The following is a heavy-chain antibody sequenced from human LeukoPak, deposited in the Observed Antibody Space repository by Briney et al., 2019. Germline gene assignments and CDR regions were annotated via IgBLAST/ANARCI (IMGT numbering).Heavy chain of an antibody. Sequence: ASVKVSCKASGYTFVAYHMHWVRQAPGEGLEWMGRIHPSSGATNYAQRLQGRVTLTRDTSINTAYMELSRLTSDDTAVYYCARDLPFADWGQGTLVTVSS. CDR3: ARDLPFAD. V-gene: IGHV1-2*06. CDR2: IHPSSGAT. CDR1: GYTFVAYH. J-gene: IGHJ4*02. D-gene: IGHD2/OR15-2a*01.